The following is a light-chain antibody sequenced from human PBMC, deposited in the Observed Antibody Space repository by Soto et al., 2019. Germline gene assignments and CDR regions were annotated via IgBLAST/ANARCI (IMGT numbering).Light chain of an antibody. Sequence: EIVLTQSPATLASFPRDRVTLSCRASQFINTRLAWYQHRPGQAPRLLIYQTSIRAAGIPARFRASGSGTDFTLTISDVQPEDFAFYYCHQRQSWPRTFGQGTKVDIK. CDR1: QFINTR. CDR3: HQRQSWPRT. J-gene: IGKJ1*01. CDR2: QTS. V-gene: IGKV3-11*01.